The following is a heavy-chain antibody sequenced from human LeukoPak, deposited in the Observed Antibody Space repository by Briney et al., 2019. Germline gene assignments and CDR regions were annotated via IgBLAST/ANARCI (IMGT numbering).Heavy chain of an antibody. Sequence: GGSLRLSCAASGFTFSSYWMSWVRQAPGKGLEWVANIKQDGSEKYYVDSVKGRFTISRDNAKNSLYLQMNSLRAEDTAVYYCARDHLLSWYTFDHWGQGTLVTVSS. CDR2: IKQDGSEK. CDR3: ARDHLLSWYTFDH. V-gene: IGHV3-7*01. J-gene: IGHJ4*02. CDR1: GFTFSSYW. D-gene: IGHD6-13*01.